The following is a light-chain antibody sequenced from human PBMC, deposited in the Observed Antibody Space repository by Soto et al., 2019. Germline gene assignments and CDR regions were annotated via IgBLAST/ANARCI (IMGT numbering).Light chain of an antibody. V-gene: IGKV1-5*01. Sequence: DIHMTQSPSTLSASVGNIFTITCRASESMSNCLAWYQQKPGKDPKLPISGASSLQSGVPSRFSGSASGTEFTLTISRLKPDDIATYYCQQCHSYLTFGPGTKVE. J-gene: IGKJ1*01. CDR2: GAS. CDR3: QQCHSYLT. CDR1: ESMSNC.